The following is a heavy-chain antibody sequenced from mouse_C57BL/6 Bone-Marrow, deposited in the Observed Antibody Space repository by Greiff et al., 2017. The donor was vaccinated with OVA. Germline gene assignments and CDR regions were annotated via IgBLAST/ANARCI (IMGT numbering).Heavy chain of an antibody. Sequence: QVQLQQSGAELVKPGASVKVSCKASGYTFTSYWMHWVKQRPGQGLEWIGRIHPSDNDTNYNQKFKGKATLTVDKSSSTAYMQLSSLTSEDSVVYYCAICYYYGSSYLDYWGQGTTLTVSS. J-gene: IGHJ2*01. V-gene: IGHV1-74*01. CDR2: IHPSDNDT. CDR3: AICYYYGSSYLDY. CDR1: GYTFTSYW. D-gene: IGHD1-1*01.